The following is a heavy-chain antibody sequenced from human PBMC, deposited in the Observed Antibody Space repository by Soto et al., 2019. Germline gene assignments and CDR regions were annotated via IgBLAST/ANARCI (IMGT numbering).Heavy chain of an antibody. J-gene: IGHJ6*02. CDR3: ARGESGIAAAGPYYYYGMDV. CDR2: IYSGGST. Sequence: GGALRLSCAAPGFTGSSNYISWVRQAPGKGLEWVSVIYSGGSTYYADSVKGRFTISRDNSKNTLYLQMNSLRAEDTAVYYCARGESGIAAAGPYYYYGMDVWGQGTTVPVS. CDR1: GFTGSSNY. V-gene: IGHV3-53*01. D-gene: IGHD6-13*01.